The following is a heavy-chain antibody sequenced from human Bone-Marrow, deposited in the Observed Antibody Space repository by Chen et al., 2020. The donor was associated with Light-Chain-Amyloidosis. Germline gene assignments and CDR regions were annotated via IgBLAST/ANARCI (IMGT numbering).Heavy chain of an antibody. Sequence: GQLVQSGGGLVRPGGSLRLSCTVSGFVFTTYGFQWVRQAPGKGLEWVSFVRFDGSDKYYADSVKGRFTISRDDSKNTLYLQMNSLRPEDTAVYYCAQLYSYGRPFKHWGQGTLVSVSS. J-gene: IGHJ4*02. CDR3: AQLYSYGRPFKH. D-gene: IGHD5-18*01. V-gene: IGHV3-30*02. CDR1: GFVFTTYG. CDR2: VRFDGSDK.